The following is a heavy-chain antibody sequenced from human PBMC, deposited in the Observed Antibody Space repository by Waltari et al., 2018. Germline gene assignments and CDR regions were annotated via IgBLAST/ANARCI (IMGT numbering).Heavy chain of an antibody. J-gene: IGHJ3*01. V-gene: IGHV1-8*02. Sequence: QVQLVQSGAEVKKPGASVRVSCKASGYTFINYDINWVRQAPGQGLEWMGWLNRKLAMRGYAQKFQGRVSMTSDASSRTAYMELSGLTPDDTAVYYCARDYDTSTLYVENAFDVWGQGTVVTVSS. CDR3: ARDYDTSTLYVENAFDV. D-gene: IGHD3-22*01. CDR1: GYTFINYD. CDR2: LNRKLAMR.